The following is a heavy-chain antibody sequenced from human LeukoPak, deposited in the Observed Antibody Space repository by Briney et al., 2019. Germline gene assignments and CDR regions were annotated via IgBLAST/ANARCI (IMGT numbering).Heavy chain of an antibody. D-gene: IGHD6-19*01. V-gene: IGHV3-7*01. CDR1: GFTFSSYE. Sequence: GGSLRLSCAASGFTFSSYEMNWVRQAPGKGLEWVANIKQDGSEKNYVDSVKGRFTISRDNAKNSLYLQMNSLRAEDTAVYYCARASGWTPDNWGQGTLVTVSS. CDR3: ARASGWTPDN. J-gene: IGHJ4*02. CDR2: IKQDGSEK.